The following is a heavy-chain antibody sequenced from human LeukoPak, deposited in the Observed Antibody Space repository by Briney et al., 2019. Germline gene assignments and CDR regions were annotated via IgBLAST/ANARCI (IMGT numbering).Heavy chain of an antibody. D-gene: IGHD3-10*01. CDR3: ARDGWFGDYNWFDP. Sequence: PGGSLRLSCAASGFTFSDYYMSWIRQAPGKGLEWVSYISSSGSTIYYADSVKGRFTISRDNAKNSLYLQMNSLRAEDTAMYYCARDGWFGDYNWFDPWGQGTLVTVS. V-gene: IGHV3-11*04. CDR2: ISSSGSTI. J-gene: IGHJ5*02. CDR1: GFTFSDYY.